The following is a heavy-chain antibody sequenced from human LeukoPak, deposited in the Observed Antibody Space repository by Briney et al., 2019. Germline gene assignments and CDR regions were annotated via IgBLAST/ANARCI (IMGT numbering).Heavy chain of an antibody. CDR2: IYYDGST. CDR1: GVSISNTTYF. CDR3: ARQQEWVLYLDDY. D-gene: IGHD3-3*01. V-gene: IGHV4-39*01. Sequence: SETLSLTCSVSGVSISNTTYFWGWIRQPPGRGLEWIGSIYYDGSTYYKSSLESRVTISIDSSQNHFSLKLTSVTAADTAVYYCARQQEWVLYLDDYWGQGTLVTVSS. J-gene: IGHJ4*02.